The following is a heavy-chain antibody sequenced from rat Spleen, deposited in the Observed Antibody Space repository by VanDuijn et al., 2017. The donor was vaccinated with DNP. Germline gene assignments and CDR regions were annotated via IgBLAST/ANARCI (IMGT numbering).Heavy chain of an antibody. CDR3: ATGWVFDY. CDR1: GFIFSDYN. CDR2: ISTGGGNT. Sequence: EVQLVESGGGLVQPGRSLKLSCVASGFIFSDYNMAWIRQAPGKGLEWVASISTGGGNTYYRDSVKGRFTISRDNAKSTLYLEMDSLRSEDTATYYCATGWVFDYWGQGVMVTVSS. V-gene: IGHV5S23*01. D-gene: IGHD1-11*01. J-gene: IGHJ2*01.